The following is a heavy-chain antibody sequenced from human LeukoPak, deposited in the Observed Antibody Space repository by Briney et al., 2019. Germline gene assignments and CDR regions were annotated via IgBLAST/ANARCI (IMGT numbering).Heavy chain of an antibody. D-gene: IGHD3-10*01. V-gene: IGHV3-11*06. CDR1: GLTFSDSY. CDR3: ARDATYYSC. CDR2: ISGDNIFI. J-gene: IGHJ4*02. Sequence: GGSLRLSCAASGLTFSDSYLTWIRHTPGKGLEWISSISGDNIFITYADSVRGRFSISRDNSKNSLYLQMNRLRAEDTAVYYCARDATYYSCWGQGTLVTVSS.